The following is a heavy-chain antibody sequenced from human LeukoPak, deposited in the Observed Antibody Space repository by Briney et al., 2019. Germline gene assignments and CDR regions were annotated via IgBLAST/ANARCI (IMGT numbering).Heavy chain of an antibody. Sequence: GASVKVSCKASGGTFSSYAISWVRQAPGQGLEWMGRITPILGIANYAQKFQGRVTITADKSTSTAYMELSSLRSEDTAVYYCASPLGTGYYYGMDVWGQGTTVTVSS. D-gene: IGHD2-8*02. CDR3: ASPLGTGYYYGMDV. CDR1: GGTFSSYA. V-gene: IGHV1-69*04. J-gene: IGHJ6*02. CDR2: ITPILGIA.